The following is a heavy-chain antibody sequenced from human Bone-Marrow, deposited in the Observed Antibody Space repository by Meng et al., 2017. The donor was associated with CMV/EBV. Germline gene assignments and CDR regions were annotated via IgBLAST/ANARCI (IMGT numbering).Heavy chain of an antibody. V-gene: IGHV3-23*01. Sequence: GGSLRLSCAASAFTFSSYAMSWVRQAPGKGLEWVSSISGSGGTAYYADSVKGRFTISRDNSKNTLYLQMNSLRAEDTAVYYCAKDTQGRVVPARDAFDIWGQGTMVTFSS. CDR3: AKDTQGRVVPARDAFDI. J-gene: IGHJ3*02. CDR2: ISGSGGTA. CDR1: AFTFSSYA. D-gene: IGHD2-2*01.